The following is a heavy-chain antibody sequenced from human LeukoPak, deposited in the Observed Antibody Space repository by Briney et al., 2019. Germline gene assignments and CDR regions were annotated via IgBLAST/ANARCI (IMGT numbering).Heavy chain of an antibody. V-gene: IGHV1-69*13. J-gene: IGHJ4*02. CDR2: IIPIFGTA. CDR3: ARPYDSSGYWGLDY. CDR1: GGTFSSYA. Sequence: ASVKVSCKASGGTFSSYAISWVRQAPGQGLEWMGGIIPIFGTANYARKFQGRVTITADESTSTAYMELSSLRSEDTAVYYCARPYDSSGYWGLDYWGQGTLVTVSS. D-gene: IGHD3-22*01.